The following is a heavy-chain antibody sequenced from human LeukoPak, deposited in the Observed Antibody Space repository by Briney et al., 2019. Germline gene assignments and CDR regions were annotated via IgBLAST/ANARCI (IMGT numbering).Heavy chain of an antibody. V-gene: IGHV3-74*01. CDR1: GFTFISYW. Sequence: GGSLRLSCAASGFTFISYWMYWVRQAPGKGLVWVSRIKSDGSTNYADSVKGRFTISRDNAKNTVSLQMNSLRAEDTGVYYCARAPSEIGGYYPEYFRHWGQGTLVTVSS. CDR3: ARAPSEIGGYYPEYFRH. D-gene: IGHD3-22*01. J-gene: IGHJ1*01. CDR2: IKSDGST.